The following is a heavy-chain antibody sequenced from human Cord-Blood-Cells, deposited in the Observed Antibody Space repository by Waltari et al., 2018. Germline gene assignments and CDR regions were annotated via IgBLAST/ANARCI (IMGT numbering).Heavy chain of an antibody. D-gene: IGHD6-13*01. CDR3: ARDKGLQQLVFDY. J-gene: IGHJ4*02. CDR2: IKQDGSEK. CDR1: GFTFSSHW. V-gene: IGHV3-7*01. Sequence: EVQLVESGGGLVQPGGSLRLSCAASGFTFSSHWMSWVRQAPGKGLEWVANIKQDGSEKYYVDSVKGRFTISRDNAKNSLYLQMNSLRAEDTAVYYCARDKGLQQLVFDYWGQGTLVTVSS.